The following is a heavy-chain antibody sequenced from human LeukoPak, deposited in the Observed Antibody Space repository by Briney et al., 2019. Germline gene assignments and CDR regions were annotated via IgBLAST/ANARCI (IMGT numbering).Heavy chain of an antibody. V-gene: IGHV3-15*01. Sequence: PGGSLRLSCAASGFTFNSYAMSWVRQAPGKGLEWLGRIRTKTDGGTTDYAAPVRGRFTISRDDSNNTLYLQMNSLETEDTAVYYCTTERNPFGYWGQGTLVTVSS. CDR3: TTERNPFGY. CDR2: IRTKTDGGTT. CDR1: GFTFNSYA. J-gene: IGHJ4*02.